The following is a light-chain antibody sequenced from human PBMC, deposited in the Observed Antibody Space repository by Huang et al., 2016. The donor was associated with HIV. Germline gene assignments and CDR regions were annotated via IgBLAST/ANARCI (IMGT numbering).Light chain of an antibody. CDR3: HQYNNWLLS. CDR2: GSS. CDR1: RSVSTN. Sequence: EIVMTQSPATLSVSPGQRVTLSCRANRSVSTNLAWYQQRHGQAPRLLIYGSSTRAPGSPALFSGSGSGTDFSLTISSLQSEDFALYYCHQYNNWLLSFGGGTRV. V-gene: IGKV3-15*01. J-gene: IGKJ4*01.